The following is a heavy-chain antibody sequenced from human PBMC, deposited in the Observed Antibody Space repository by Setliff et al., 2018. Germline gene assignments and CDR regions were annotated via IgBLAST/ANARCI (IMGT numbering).Heavy chain of an antibody. CDR3: VRDSPYCVNGVCRGY. V-gene: IGHV3-7*03. CDR1: GFRFSRHW. Sequence: PGGSLRLSCAASGFRFSRHWMTWVRQAPGKGLEWVANIKEDGSEEYYVDSVRGRFSISRDNAKNSLYLQMNNLRAEDTAVYYCVRDSPYCVNGVCRGYWGQGTQVTVSS. J-gene: IGHJ4*02. D-gene: IGHD2-21*01. CDR2: IKEDGSEE.